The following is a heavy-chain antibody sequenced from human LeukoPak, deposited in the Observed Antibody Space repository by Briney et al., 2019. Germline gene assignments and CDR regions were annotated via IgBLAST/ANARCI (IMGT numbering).Heavy chain of an antibody. J-gene: IGHJ5*02. V-gene: IGHV3-74*01. CDR2: ISKDGSTS. D-gene: IGHD7-27*01. CDR3: ARDYYLGIVDQ. CDR1: GFTFSSYW. Sequence: PGGSLRLSCAASGFTFSSYWMHWVRQAPGKGPVWVSVISKDGSTSVYADSVRGRLTISRDNAKNTLYLQMNSLRVEDTAVYYCARDYYLGIVDQWGQGTRVTVSS.